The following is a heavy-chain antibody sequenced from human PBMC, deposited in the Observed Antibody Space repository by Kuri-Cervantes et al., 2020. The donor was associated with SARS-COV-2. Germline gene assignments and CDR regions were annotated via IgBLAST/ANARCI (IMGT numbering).Heavy chain of an antibody. CDR3: AKGAPYYYDSSGYYLFDY. V-gene: IGHV3-9*03. J-gene: IGHJ4*02. D-gene: IGHD3-22*01. CDR1: GFNFDDYA. CDR2: ISWNSGSI. Sequence: SLKISCAASGFNFDDYAMHWVRQAPGKGLEWVSGISWNSGSIGYADSVKGRFTISRDNAKDSLYLQMNSLRAEDMALYYCAKGAPYYYDSSGYYLFDYWGQGTLVTVSS.